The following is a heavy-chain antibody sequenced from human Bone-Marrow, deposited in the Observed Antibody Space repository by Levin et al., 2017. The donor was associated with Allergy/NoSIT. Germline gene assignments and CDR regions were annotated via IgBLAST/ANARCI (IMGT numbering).Heavy chain of an antibody. D-gene: IGHD3-10*01. V-gene: IGHV3-69-1*01. CDR1: GFSFTDYY. CDR2: TNSRGPT. Sequence: GGSLRLSCVGSGFSFTDYYVNWVRQAPGRGLEWLSYTNSRGPTHYADSVKGRFTISTDNVEQLQYLEMNNLRAEDTATYYCARVRAVRSRGDAFDLWGPGTFVTVSS. CDR3: ARVRAVRSRGDAFDL. J-gene: IGHJ3*01.